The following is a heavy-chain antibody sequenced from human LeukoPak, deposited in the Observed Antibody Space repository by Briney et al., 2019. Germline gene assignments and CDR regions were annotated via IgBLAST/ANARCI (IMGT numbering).Heavy chain of an antibody. J-gene: IGHJ4*02. CDR2: ISYSGST. CDR1: GGSISSGDYY. V-gene: IGHV4-31*11. Sequence: PSETLSLTCAVSGGSISSGDYYWSWIRQHPGKGLEWIGYISYSGSTYYNPSLKSRVTISVDTSKNQFSLKLSSVTAADTAVYYCARRTRRAPYFDYWGQGTLVTVSS. CDR3: ARRTRRAPYFDY. D-gene: IGHD2-8*01.